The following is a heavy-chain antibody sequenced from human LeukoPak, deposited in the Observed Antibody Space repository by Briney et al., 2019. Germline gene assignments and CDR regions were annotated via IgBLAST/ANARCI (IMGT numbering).Heavy chain of an antibody. J-gene: IGHJ4*02. CDR3: ARGQGSSGYYSPFDY. CDR1: GYTFTGYY. Sequence: SVKVSCKASGYTFTGYYMHWVRQAPGQGLEWMGRIIPILGIANYAQKFQGRVTITADKSTSTAYMGLSSLRSEDTAVYYCARGQGSSGYYSPFDYWGQGTLVTVSS. CDR2: IIPILGIA. D-gene: IGHD3-22*01. V-gene: IGHV1-69*04.